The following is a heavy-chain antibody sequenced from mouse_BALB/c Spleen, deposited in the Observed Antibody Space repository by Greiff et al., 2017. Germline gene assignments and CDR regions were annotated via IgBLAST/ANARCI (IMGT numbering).Heavy chain of an antibody. Sequence: VKLMESGPGLVAPSQSLSITCTVSGFSLTSYGVHWVRQPPGKGLEWLGVIWAGGSTNYNSALMSRLSISKDNSKSQVFLKMNSLQTDDTAMYYCARDIPLTDPYAMDYWGQGTSVTVSS. CDR3: ARDIPLTDPYAMDY. D-gene: IGHD4-1*01. CDR2: IWAGGST. J-gene: IGHJ4*01. V-gene: IGHV2-9*02. CDR1: GFSLTSYG.